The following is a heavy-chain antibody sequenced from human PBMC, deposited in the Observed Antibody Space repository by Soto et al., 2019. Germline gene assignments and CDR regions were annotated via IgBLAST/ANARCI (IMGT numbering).Heavy chain of an antibody. Sequence: PSETLSLTSTVSGGSISSGDYYWSWIRQPPGKGLEWIGYIYYSGSTYYNPSLKSRVTISVDTSKNQFSLKLSSVTAADTAVYYCARGYCSSTICYIWDNWFDPWGQGTLVTVSS. V-gene: IGHV4-30-4*02. D-gene: IGHD2-2*02. CDR3: ARGYCSSTICYIWDNWFDP. CDR2: IYYSGST. CDR1: GGSISSGDYY. J-gene: IGHJ5*02.